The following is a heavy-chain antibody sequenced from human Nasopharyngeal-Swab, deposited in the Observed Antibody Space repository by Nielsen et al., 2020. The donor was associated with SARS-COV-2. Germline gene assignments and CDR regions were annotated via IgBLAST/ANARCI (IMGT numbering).Heavy chain of an antibody. V-gene: IGHV3-30*03. CDR3: ARDGGDYFDY. D-gene: IGHD4-23*01. Sequence: GESLKISCAASGFTFSSFGMHWVRQAPGKGLEWVAVITFDGNNKYYADSLKGRFTVSRDNSQNTLYLQMDSLRTDDTAVYFCARDGGDYFDYWGQGTLVTVSS. J-gene: IGHJ4*02. CDR2: ITFDGNNK. CDR1: GFTFSSFG.